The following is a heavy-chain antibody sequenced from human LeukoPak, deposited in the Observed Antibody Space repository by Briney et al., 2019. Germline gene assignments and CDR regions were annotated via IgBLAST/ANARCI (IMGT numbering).Heavy chain of an antibody. Sequence: SETLSLTCTVSGGSISSSSYYWGWIRQPPGKGLEWIGSIYYSGSTYYNPSLKSRVTISVDTSKNQFSLKLTSVTAADTAVYFCARTGGSFYFYYYMDVWGKGTTVTVSS. CDR1: GGSISSSSYY. J-gene: IGHJ6*03. V-gene: IGHV4-39*07. CDR3: ARTGGSFYFYYYMDV. CDR2: IYYSGST.